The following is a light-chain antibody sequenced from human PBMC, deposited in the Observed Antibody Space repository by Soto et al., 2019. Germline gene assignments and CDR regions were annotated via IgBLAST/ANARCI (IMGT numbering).Light chain of an antibody. J-gene: IGKJ2*01. CDR3: MQALRTPYT. Sequence: DIVMTQSPLSLPVTPGEPASISCRSSQSLLHSNGYTYLDWYLQKPGQSPQLLIYLRSNRASGVPDRFSGSGSGTDFTLNISRVEAEDVGLYYCMQALRTPYTFGQGTKLEIK. V-gene: IGKV2-28*01. CDR2: LRS. CDR1: QSLLHSNGYTY.